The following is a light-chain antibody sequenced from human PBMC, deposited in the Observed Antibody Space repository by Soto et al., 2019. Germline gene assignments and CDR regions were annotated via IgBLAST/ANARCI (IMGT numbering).Light chain of an antibody. Sequence: SYELTQPPSVSVAPGQTARITCGGNNIGRKSVHWYQQKPGQAPVLGVYDDSDRPSGIPERFSGSNSGNTATLTISRVEAGDEADYYCQVWDSSSDLLVFGGGTKLTVL. CDR2: DDS. CDR3: QVWDSSSDLLV. CDR1: NIGRKS. J-gene: IGLJ2*01. V-gene: IGLV3-21*02.